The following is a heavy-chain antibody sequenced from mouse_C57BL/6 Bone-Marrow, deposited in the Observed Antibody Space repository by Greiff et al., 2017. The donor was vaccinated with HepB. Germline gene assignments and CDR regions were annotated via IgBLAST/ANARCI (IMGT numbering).Heavy chain of an antibody. Sequence: QVQLQQSGAELARPGDSVKLSCKASGYTFTSYGISWVKQRTGQGLEWIGEIYPRSGNTYYNEKFKGKATLTADKSSSTAYMELRSLTSEDSAVYFCARAYYGSSPAPWFSCWGKTTLGTVST. CDR3: ARAYYGSSPAPWFSC. CDR2: IYPRSGNT. V-gene: IGHV1-81*01. J-gene: IGHJ3*01. D-gene: IGHD1-1*01. CDR1: GYTFTSYG.